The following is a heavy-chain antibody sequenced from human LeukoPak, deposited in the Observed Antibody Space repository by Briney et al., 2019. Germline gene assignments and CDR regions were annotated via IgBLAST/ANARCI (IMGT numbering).Heavy chain of an antibody. CDR2: IYSSGYT. Sequence: SETLSLTCTVSGGSISSVSYYWSWLRQPAGTGLEWNGRIYSSGYTNYNPSLKTRVTISVDTSKHQFSLKLRSVTAADTAVYYCARDKAAHACYYYYGMDVWGQGTTVTVSS. J-gene: IGHJ6*02. V-gene: IGHV4-61*02. D-gene: IGHD6-6*01. CDR1: GGSISSVSYY. CDR3: ARDKAAHACYYYYGMDV.